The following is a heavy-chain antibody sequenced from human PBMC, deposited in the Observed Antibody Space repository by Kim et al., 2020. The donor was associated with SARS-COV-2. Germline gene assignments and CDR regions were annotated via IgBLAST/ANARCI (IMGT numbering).Heavy chain of an antibody. D-gene: IGHD6-6*01. Sequence: KGRFTISRDNSKNTLYLQMNSLRAEDTAVYYCAKAGEYSSSFYYYYGMDVWGQGTTVTVSS. CDR3: AKAGEYSSSFYYYYGMDV. V-gene: IGHV3-30*02. J-gene: IGHJ6*02.